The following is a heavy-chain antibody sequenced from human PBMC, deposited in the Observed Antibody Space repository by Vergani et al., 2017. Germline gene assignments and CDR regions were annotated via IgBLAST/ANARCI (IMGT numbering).Heavy chain of an antibody. CDR2: ISGSGGST. CDR1: GFTFSSYA. J-gene: IGHJ4*02. V-gene: IGHV3-23*04. D-gene: IGHD3-22*01. CDR3: AKAKGDYYDSSGPFDY. Sequence: VQLVESGGGLVQPGGSLRLSCAASGFTFSSYAMSWVRQAPGKGLEWVSAISGSGGSTYYADSVKGRFTISRDNSKNTLYLQMNSLRAEDTAVYYCAKAKGDYYDSSGPFDYWGQGTLVTVSS.